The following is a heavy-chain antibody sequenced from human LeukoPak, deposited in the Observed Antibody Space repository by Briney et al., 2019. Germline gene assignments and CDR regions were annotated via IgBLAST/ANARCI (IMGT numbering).Heavy chain of an antibody. CDR1: GGSFSGYY. CDR3: ARGGGGYLTNNWFDP. CDR2: INHSGST. Sequence: SETLSLTCAVYGGSFSGYYWSWIRQPPGKGLEWIGEINHSGSTNYNPSLKSRVTISVDTSKNQFSLKLSSVTAADTAVYYCARGGGGYLTNNWFDPWGQGTLATVSS. J-gene: IGHJ5*02. V-gene: IGHV4-34*01. D-gene: IGHD1-1*01.